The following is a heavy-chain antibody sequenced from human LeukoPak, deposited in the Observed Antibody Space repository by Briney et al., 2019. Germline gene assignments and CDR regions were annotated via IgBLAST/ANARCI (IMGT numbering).Heavy chain of an antibody. CDR1: GGSISSHY. Sequence: SETPSLTCTVSGGSISSHYWSWIRQPPGKGLEWIGYIYYSGSTNYNPSLKSRVTISVDTSKNQFSLKLSSVTAADTAVYYCARDRKLYSSSWYQTNWYFDLWGRGTLVTVSP. V-gene: IGHV4-59*11. CDR3: ARDRKLYSSSWYQTNWYFDL. D-gene: IGHD6-13*01. J-gene: IGHJ2*01. CDR2: IYYSGST.